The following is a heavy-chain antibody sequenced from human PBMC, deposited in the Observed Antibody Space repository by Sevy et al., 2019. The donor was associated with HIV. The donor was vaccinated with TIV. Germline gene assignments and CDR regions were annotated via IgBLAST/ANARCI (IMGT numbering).Heavy chain of an antibody. CDR2: IKSDGSEK. Sequence: GGSLRLSCVASGFTFRSYWMSWVRQAPGKGLEWVAHIKSDGSEKYHVDSVKGRFTISRDNAKNSLYLQMNSLRAEDTAVYYGARDCSSTSCLWGLDVWGPGTTVTFSS. CDR1: GFTFRSYW. CDR3: ARDCSSTSCLWGLDV. J-gene: IGHJ6*02. D-gene: IGHD2-2*01. V-gene: IGHV3-7*03.